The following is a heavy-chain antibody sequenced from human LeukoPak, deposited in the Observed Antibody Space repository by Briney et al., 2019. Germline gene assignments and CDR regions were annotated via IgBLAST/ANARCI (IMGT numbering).Heavy chain of an antibody. J-gene: IGHJ5*02. Sequence: PSETLSLTCTVSGGSISSTSYYWSWIRQPAGKGLEWIGHIYTTGSTNYNPSLKSRVTISLDTSKNHFSLKLSSVTAADTAVYYCARGAHFYGSGINWFDPWGQGTLITVSS. D-gene: IGHD3-10*01. CDR3: ARGAHFYGSGINWFDP. V-gene: IGHV4-61*09. CDR1: GGSISSTSYY. CDR2: IYTTGST.